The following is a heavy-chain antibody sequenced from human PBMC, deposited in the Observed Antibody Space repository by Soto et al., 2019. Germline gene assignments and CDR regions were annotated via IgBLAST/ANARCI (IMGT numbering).Heavy chain of an antibody. CDR3: ARDHRPNDAFGI. CDR1: GYTFTSYY. J-gene: IGHJ3*02. V-gene: IGHV1-46*01. CDR2: INPSGGST. Sequence: ASVKVSCKASGYTFTSYYMHWVRQAPGQGLEWMGIINPSGGSTSYAQKFQGRVTMTRDTSTSTVYMEPSSLRSEDTAVYYCARDHRPNDAFGIWGQGTMVTVSS.